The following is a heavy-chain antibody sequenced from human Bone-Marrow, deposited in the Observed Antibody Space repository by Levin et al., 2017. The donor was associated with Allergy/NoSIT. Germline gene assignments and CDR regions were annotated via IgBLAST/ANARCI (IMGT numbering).Heavy chain of an antibody. J-gene: IGHJ4*02. CDR3: AKGRRDLPQFRYYFDS. CDR1: GFTSAFTFDFYP. Sequence: PGGSLRLSCAASGFTSAFTFDFYPLSWVRQAPGKGLQWVSSIRGRGDPTFYADSVKGRFTISRDNSKNTLYLQMNSLRVEDTAIYYCAKGRRDLPQFRYYFDSWGQGALVTVSS. CDR2: IRGRGDPT. V-gene: IGHV3-23*01.